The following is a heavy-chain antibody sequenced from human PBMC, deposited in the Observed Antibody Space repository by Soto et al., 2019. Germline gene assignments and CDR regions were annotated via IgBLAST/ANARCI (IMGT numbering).Heavy chain of an antibody. J-gene: IGHJ4*02. CDR3: ARQTSSGWYWSDY. CDR2: IYYSGST. V-gene: IGHV4-39*01. CDR1: GGSISSSSYY. D-gene: IGHD6-19*01. Sequence: PSKTLSLTCTVSGGSISSSSYYLGWIRQPPGKGLEWIGSIYYSGSTYHNPSLKSRVTISVDTSKNQFSLKLSSVTAADTAVYYFARQTSSGWYWSDYWGEGILVTVFS.